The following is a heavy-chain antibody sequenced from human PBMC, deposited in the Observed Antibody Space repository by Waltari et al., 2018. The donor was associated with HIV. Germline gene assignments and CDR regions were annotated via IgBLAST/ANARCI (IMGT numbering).Heavy chain of an antibody. CDR3: ARDLVVLRYFDWLSTYFDY. V-gene: IGHV3-74*01. J-gene: IGHJ4*02. Sequence: EVQLVESGGGLVQPGGSLRLSCAASGFTFSSYWMHWVRQAPGKGLVWVSRFKSDGTITTYADSGKGRFTISRDNAKNTLFLQMNSLRAEDTAIYYCARDLVVLRYFDWLSTYFDYWGQGTLVTVSS. CDR2: FKSDGTIT. CDR1: GFTFSSYW. D-gene: IGHD3-9*01.